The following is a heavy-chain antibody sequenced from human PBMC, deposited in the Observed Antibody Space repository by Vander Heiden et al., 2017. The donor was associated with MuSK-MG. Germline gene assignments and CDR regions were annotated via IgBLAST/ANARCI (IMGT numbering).Heavy chain of an antibody. D-gene: IGHD5-18*01. J-gene: IGHJ4*02. Sequence: QVQLVESGGGVVQPGRSLRLSCAASGFTFSCYAMHWVGQAPGKGLEWVAVISYDGSNKYYADSVKGRFTISRDKSKNTLYLQMNSLRAEDTAVYYCARDQGRGYSYGPVDYWGQGTLVTVSS. V-gene: IGHV3-30*04. CDR1: GFTFSCYA. CDR2: ISYDGSNK. CDR3: ARDQGRGYSYGPVDY.